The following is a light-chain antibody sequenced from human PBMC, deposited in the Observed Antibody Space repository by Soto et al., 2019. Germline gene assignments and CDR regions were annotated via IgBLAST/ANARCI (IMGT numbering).Light chain of an antibody. Sequence: QSALTQPASVSGSPGQSITISCTGTSSDVGGYNYVSWYQQHPGKAPKLMIYDVSNRPSGVSNRFSGSKSGNTASLTISGLQAEDEADYYFSSYTSSSTLVVFGGVTTLTVL. V-gene: IGLV2-14*01. CDR2: DVS. J-gene: IGLJ2*01. CDR1: SSDVGGYNY. CDR3: SSYTSSSTLVV.